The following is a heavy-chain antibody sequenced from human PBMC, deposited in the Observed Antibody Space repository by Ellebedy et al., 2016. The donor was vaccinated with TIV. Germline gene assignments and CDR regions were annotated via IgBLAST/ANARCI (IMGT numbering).Heavy chain of an antibody. Sequence: GGSLRLSXAASGFTFSSHAMNWVRQAPGKGLEWVSYINGDSKAFYYADSVKGRFTISRDNDKNSLYLEMNSLRVEDTAVYYCASGVGRTWFNPWGQGTLVTVSS. CDR2: INGDSKAF. CDR3: ASGVGRTWFNP. D-gene: IGHD1-26*01. J-gene: IGHJ5*02. V-gene: IGHV3-48*01. CDR1: GFTFSSHA.